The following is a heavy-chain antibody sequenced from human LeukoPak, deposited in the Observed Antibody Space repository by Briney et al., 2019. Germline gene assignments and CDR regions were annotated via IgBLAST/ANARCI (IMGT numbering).Heavy chain of an antibody. CDR3: AREGPSRDAFDI. Sequence: GGSLRLSCAASGFTFSNYWMHWVRQAPGKGLAWVSRINTDGTSTNYADSVKGRFTISRDNSKNTLYLQMNSLRAEDTAVYYCAREGPSRDAFDIWGQGTMVTVSS. CDR2: INTDGTST. CDR1: GFTFSNYW. J-gene: IGHJ3*02. V-gene: IGHV3-74*01.